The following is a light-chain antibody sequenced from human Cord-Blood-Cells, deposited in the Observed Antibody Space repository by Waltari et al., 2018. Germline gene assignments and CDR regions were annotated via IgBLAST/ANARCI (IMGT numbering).Light chain of an antibody. V-gene: IGKV1-39*01. CDR3: QQRYSTPPT. CDR1: QSISSD. CDR2: AAS. Sequence: DIQMTQSPSSLSASVGDRVTITCRASQSISSDLNWYQQKPGKAPKLLIYAASSLQSGGPSRFSGSGSGTDCTLTISSLQPEDFATYYCQQRYSTPPTFGGGTKVEIK. J-gene: IGKJ4*01.